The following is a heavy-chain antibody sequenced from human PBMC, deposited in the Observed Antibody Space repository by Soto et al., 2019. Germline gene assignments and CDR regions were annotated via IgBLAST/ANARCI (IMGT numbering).Heavy chain of an antibody. CDR1: GGSISSGEYY. D-gene: IGHD2-8*01. CDR2: IYYSGTT. CDR3: ARDGGFCTNGVCPVYYYYGMDV. V-gene: IGHV4-30-4*01. Sequence: TSETLSLTCTVSGGSISSGEYYWSWIRQPPGEGLEWIGNIYYSGTTYNNPSLKSRVTISVDTSNNQFSLKLSSVTAADTAVYYCARDGGFCTNGVCPVYYYYGMDVWGQGTTVTVSS. J-gene: IGHJ6*02.